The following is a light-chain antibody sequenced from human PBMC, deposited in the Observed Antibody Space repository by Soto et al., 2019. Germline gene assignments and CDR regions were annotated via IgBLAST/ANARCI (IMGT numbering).Light chain of an antibody. CDR1: QSVGSN. CDR3: RQRGEWPRT. V-gene: IGKV3-11*01. J-gene: IGKJ2*01. Sequence: IVLAHKRAARRCAREESTTRTSRASQSVGSNLDWYLQKPGQAPRLLIYDAFNRATGIPDRLSGSGSGTDLTLIISSGVPEDLVVYSWRQRGEWPRTFGQGTKVDIK. CDR2: DAF.